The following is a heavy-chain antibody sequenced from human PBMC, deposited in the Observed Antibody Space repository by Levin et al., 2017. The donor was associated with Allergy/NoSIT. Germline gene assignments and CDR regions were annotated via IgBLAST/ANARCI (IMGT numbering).Heavy chain of an antibody. CDR2: IKPDGSEK. D-gene: IGHD2-15*01. CDR3: ARGGHCSCGSCVLHFQH. Sequence: GGSLRLSCAASGFTFSSYWMSWVRQAPGKGLEWVANIKPDGSEKYYVDSVKGRFTLSRDNAKNSLYLQMNSLRAEDTAVYYGARGGHCSCGSCVLHFQHWGQGTLVTVSS. J-gene: IGHJ1*01. CDR1: GFTFSSYW. V-gene: IGHV3-7*01.